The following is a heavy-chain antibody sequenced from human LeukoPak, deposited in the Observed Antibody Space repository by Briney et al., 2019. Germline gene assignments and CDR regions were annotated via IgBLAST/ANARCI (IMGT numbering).Heavy chain of an antibody. CDR2: IYYSGST. Sequence: PSETLSLTCTVSGLSSSTSYWNYYWSWIRQPPGKGLEWIGYIYYSGSTTYSPSLRSRVTMSVDTSKNQISLKLRSVTAADTAVYYCARHQVYGLGNLYYFDYWGQGTLVTVSS. CDR3: ARHQVYGLGNLYYFDY. V-gene: IGHV4-59*08. CDR1: GLSSSTSYWNYY. D-gene: IGHD3-10*01. J-gene: IGHJ4*02.